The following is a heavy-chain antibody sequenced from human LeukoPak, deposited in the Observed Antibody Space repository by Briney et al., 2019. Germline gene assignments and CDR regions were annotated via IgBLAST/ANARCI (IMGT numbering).Heavy chain of an antibody. V-gene: IGHV1-8*01. CDR1: GYTFTSYD. Sequence: ASVKVSCKASGYTFTSYDINWVRQATGQGLEWMGWMNPNSGNTGYAQKFQGRVTMTRNTSISTAYMELSSLRSEDTAVYYCARGGYSGYMGFYYASSGYSRGYGMDVWGQGTTVTVSS. D-gene: IGHD3-22*01. CDR2: MNPNSGNT. CDR3: ARGGYSGYMGFYYASSGYSRGYGMDV. J-gene: IGHJ6*02.